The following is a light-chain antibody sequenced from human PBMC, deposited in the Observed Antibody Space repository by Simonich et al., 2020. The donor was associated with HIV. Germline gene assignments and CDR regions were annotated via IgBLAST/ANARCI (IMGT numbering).Light chain of an antibody. J-gene: IGLJ3*02. CDR3: STWDHSLSAHA. V-gene: IGLV1-36*01. CDR2: ANS. CDR1: INNVGIYA. Sequence: SALTQEASVSGTVGQKVTLSCTGNINNVGIYAVGWYQQISHGAPKTVMFANSLPSGIPDRFSASKSGTTASLTISGLQPEDEADYYCSTWDHSLSAHAFGGGTKLTVL.